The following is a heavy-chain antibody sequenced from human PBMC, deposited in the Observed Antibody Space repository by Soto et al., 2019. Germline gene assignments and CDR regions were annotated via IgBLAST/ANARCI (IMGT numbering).Heavy chain of an antibody. J-gene: IGHJ4*02. CDR3: ARWDGYGDE. D-gene: IGHD5-12*01. CDR1: GFTFSTYS. Sequence: EVQLLESGGGLVQPGGSLRLSCAASGFTFSTYSMAWVRQAPGKGLAWVSGLSGGGANTFYADSVKGRFTISVDNSKVTVYLQMNSLRVEDTAVYYCARWDGYGDEWGQGTLVTVSS. V-gene: IGHV3-23*01. CDR2: LSGGGANT.